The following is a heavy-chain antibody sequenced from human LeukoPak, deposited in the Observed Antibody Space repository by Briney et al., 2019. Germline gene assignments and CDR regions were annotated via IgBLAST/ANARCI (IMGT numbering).Heavy chain of an antibody. CDR2: IYYSGIT. Sequence: SETLSLTCTVSGGSISSYYWSWIRQPPGKGLEWIGYIYYSGITNYNPSLKSRVTISVDTSKNQLSLKLSSVTAADTAVYYCARIPNYYGSGSYVDYWGREPWSPSPQ. V-gene: IGHV4-59*01. J-gene: IGHJ4*02. D-gene: IGHD3-10*01. CDR3: ARIPNYYGSGSYVDY. CDR1: GGSISSYY.